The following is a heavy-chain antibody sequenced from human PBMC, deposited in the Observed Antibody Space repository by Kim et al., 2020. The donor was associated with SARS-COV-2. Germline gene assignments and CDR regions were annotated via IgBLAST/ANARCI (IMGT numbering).Heavy chain of an antibody. V-gene: IGHV4-39*01. J-gene: IGHJ4*02. CDR2: IYYSGST. CDR3: ARLGNFYDRVGTIDS. D-gene: IGHD3-22*01. CDR1: GGSISNSRYY. Sequence: SETLSLTCTVSGGSISNSRYYWGWIRQPPGKGLEWIGSIYYSGSTYYNPSLKSRLTISVDTSNYQFSLKLSSVTAADTAVYYCARLGNFYDRVGTIDSWGQGTLVTVSS.